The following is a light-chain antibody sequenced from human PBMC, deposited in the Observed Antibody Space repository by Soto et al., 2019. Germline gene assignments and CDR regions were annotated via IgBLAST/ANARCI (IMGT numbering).Light chain of an antibody. Sequence: DIQMTQSLSTLSASVGDRVTITCRASQSISSWLAWYQQKPGKAPKLLIYKASSLESGVPSRFSGSGSGTEFTLTISSLQPDDFATYYCQQYNSYSGFGGGTKVEIK. V-gene: IGKV1-5*03. CDR1: QSISSW. J-gene: IGKJ4*01. CDR3: QQYNSYSG. CDR2: KAS.